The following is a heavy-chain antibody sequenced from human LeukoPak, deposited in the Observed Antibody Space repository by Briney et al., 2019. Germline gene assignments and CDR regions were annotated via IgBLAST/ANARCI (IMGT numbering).Heavy chain of an antibody. CDR2: IGGSGYST. J-gene: IGHJ4*02. D-gene: IGHD3-22*01. Sequence: GGSLRLSCAASGFTFSSYGMNWVRQAPGKGLEWVSAIGGSGYSTYYADSVKGRFTISRDNSKNTLYLQMNSLRAEDTAVYYCAKDLYYYDSSGFDYWGQGTLVTVSS. V-gene: IGHV3-23*01. CDR3: AKDLYYYDSSGFDY. CDR1: GFTFSSYG.